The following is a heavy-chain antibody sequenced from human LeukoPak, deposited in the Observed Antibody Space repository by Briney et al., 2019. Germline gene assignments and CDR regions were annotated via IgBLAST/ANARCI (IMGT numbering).Heavy chain of an antibody. CDR2: ISSSSSYI. V-gene: IGHV3-21*01. Sequence: PGGSLRLSCAASGFTFSSYSMNWVRQAPGKGLEWVSSISSSSSYIYYADSVKGRFTISRDNAKNSLYLQMNSLRAEDTAVYYCARAPGVRGVPDYWGQGTLVTVSS. CDR3: ARAPGVRGVPDY. J-gene: IGHJ4*02. CDR1: GFTFSSYS. D-gene: IGHD3-10*01.